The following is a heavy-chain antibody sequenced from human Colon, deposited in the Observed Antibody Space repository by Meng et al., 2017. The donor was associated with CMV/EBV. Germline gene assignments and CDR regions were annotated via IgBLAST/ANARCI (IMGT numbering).Heavy chain of an antibody. CDR3: ARDQYLFRDIPTVPPEY. Sequence: GESLKISCAASGFTLSNYAMHWVRQAPGKGLEWVALISYDGTKKYSADSVKGRITISRDHSKNTVYLEMNSLRPEDTAVYYCARDQYLFRDIPTVPPEYWGQGTLVTVSS. CDR2: ISYDGTKK. CDR1: GFTLSNYA. J-gene: IGHJ4*02. V-gene: IGHV3-30*04. D-gene: IGHD2-15*01.